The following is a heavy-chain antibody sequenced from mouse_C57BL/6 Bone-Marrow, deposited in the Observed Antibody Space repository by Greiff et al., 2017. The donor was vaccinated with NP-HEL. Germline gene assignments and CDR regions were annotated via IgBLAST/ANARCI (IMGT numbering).Heavy chain of an antibody. CDR1: GFTFSSYT. J-gene: IGHJ2*01. CDR2: ISGGGGNT. CDR3: ARLIDY. Sequence: DVQLVESGGGLVKPGGSLKLSCAASGFTFSSYTMSWVRQTPEKRLEWVATISGGGGNTYYPDSVKGRFTISRDNAKNTLYLQMSSLRSEDTALYYCARLIDYWGQGTTLTVSS. V-gene: IGHV5-9*01.